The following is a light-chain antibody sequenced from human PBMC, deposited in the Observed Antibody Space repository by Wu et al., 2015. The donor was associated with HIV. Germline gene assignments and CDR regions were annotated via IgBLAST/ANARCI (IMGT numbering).Light chain of an antibody. Sequence: DIQMTQSPSTLSASVGDRVTITCRASQSVSNWLAWYQQKPGKAPKLLIYKASNLESGVPSRFSGSGSGTEFTLTISSLQPDDIATYYCQQYNSYRTFGQGTKVEIK. J-gene: IGKJ1*01. CDR3: QQYNSYRT. CDR2: KAS. CDR1: QSVSNW. V-gene: IGKV1-5*03.